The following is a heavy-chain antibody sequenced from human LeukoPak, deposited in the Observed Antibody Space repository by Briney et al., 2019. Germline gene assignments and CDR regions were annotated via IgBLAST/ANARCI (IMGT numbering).Heavy chain of an antibody. J-gene: IGHJ6*02. CDR1: GFTFSSYA. CDR2: ISYDGSNK. D-gene: IGHD2-2*01. Sequence: GGSRRLSCAASGFTFSSYAMHWVRQAPGKGLEWVAVISYDGSNKYYADSVKGRFTISRDNSKNTLYLQMNSLRAEDTAVYYCARNRALGYCSSTCCPLYYYYGMDVWGQGTTVTVSS. CDR3: ARNRALGYCSSTCCPLYYYYGMDV. V-gene: IGHV3-30-3*01.